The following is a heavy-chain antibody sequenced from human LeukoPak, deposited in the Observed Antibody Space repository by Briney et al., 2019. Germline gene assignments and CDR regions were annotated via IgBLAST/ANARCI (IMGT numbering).Heavy chain of an antibody. CDR2: ISSSGSTI. D-gene: IGHD3-10*01. CDR1: GFTVSNNY. CDR3: ARDLGRWFGESWEFDY. V-gene: IGHV3-11*01. J-gene: IGHJ4*02. Sequence: PGGSLTLSCAASGFTVSNNYMRWVRQAPGKGLEWVSYISSSGSTIYYADSVKGRFTISRDNAKNSLYLQMNSLRAEDTAVYYCARDLGRWFGESWEFDYWGQGTLVTVSS.